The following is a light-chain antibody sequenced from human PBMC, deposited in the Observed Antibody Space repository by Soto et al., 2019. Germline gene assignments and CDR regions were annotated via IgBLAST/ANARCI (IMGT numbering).Light chain of an antibody. CDR2: GAS. J-gene: IGKJ1*01. Sequence: EIVMTQSPATLSVSPGERATPSCRASQSVSNNLAWYQQKPGQAPRLLIYGASTRATGIPARLSGSGSGTACSLSISGLQSADFTVYYWHQYNNWPPWSFGQGTKVEIE. CDR3: HQYNNWPPWS. CDR1: QSVSNN. V-gene: IGKV3-15*01.